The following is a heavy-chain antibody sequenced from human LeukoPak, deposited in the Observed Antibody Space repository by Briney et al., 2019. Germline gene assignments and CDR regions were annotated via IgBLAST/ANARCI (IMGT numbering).Heavy chain of an antibody. CDR1: VFTFSDYY. CDR3: ARERRY. V-gene: IGHV3-11*01. J-gene: IGHJ4*02. Sequence: KPRGSLRLSCAVYVFTFSDYYMGWSRRATGRGLEWVSDISSSGSTIYYADSVKGRFTISRDNAKNSLYLQMNSVRAEDTAVYYWARERRYWGQGTLVAVTS. CDR2: ISSSGSTI.